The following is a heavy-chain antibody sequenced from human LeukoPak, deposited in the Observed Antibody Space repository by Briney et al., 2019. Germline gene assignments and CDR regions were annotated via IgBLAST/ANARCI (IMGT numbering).Heavy chain of an antibody. CDR2: ISAYNGNT. D-gene: IGHD3-16*02. J-gene: IGHJ4*01. Sequence: GASVKVSCKASGGTFSSYAISWVRQAPGQGLEWMGWISAYNGNTNYAQKLQGRVTMTTDTSTSTAYMELRSLRSDDTAVYYCARVSMITFGGVIATFDYWGQGTLVTVSS. V-gene: IGHV1-18*01. CDR3: ARVSMITFGGVIATFDY. CDR1: GGTFSSYA.